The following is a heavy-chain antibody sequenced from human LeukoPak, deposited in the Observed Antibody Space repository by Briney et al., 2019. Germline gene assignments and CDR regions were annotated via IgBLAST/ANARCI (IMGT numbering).Heavy chain of an antibody. CDR1: GYTFTGYY. J-gene: IGHJ6*03. Sequence: ASVKVSCKASGYTFTGYYMHWVRRAPGQGLEWMGWINPNSGGTNYAQKFQGRVTMTRDTSISTAYMELSRLRSDDTAVYYCARDTPSGDYDSSGYYDYYYMDVWGKGTTVTVSS. CDR2: INPNSGGT. D-gene: IGHD3-22*01. CDR3: ARDTPSGDYDSSGYYDYYYMDV. V-gene: IGHV1-2*02.